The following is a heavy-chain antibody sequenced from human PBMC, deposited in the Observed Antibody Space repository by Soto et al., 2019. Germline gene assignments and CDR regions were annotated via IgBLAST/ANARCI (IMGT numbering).Heavy chain of an antibody. CDR1: GGSISSYY. CDR3: ARDGFGELTPFDY. CDR2: IYYSGST. J-gene: IGHJ4*02. Sequence: QVQLQESGPGLVKPSETLSLTCTVSGGSISSYYWSWIRQPPGKGLEWIGYIYYSGSTNYNPSLKSRVTISVDPSKNQFSLKLSSVTAADTAVYYCARDGFGELTPFDYWGQGTLVTVSS. V-gene: IGHV4-59*01. D-gene: IGHD3-10*01.